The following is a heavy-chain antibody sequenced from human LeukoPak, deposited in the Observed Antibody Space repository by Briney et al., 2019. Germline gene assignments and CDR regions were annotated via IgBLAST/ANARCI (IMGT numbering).Heavy chain of an antibody. D-gene: IGHD2-21*02. CDR1: GYRFTNFW. J-gene: IGHJ4*02. CDR3: ARLIGAVTVVDY. V-gene: IGHV5-51*01. Sequence: GESLKISCKGSGYRFTNFWIGWVRQMPGKGLEWKGIIYPGDSDTRYSPSLQGQVTISADKSISTAYLQWSSLKASDTAMYYCARLIGAVTVVDYWGQGTLVTVSS. CDR2: IYPGDSDT.